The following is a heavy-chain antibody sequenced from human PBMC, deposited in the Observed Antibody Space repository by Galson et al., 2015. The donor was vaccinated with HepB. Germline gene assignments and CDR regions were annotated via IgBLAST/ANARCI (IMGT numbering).Heavy chain of an antibody. Sequence: SVKVSCKASGGTFSSYAISWVRQAPGQGLEWMGRIIPILGIANYAQKFQGRVTITADKSTSTAYMELSSLRSEDTAVYYCARAGAGEHPRYAFDIWGQGTMVTVSS. J-gene: IGHJ3*02. D-gene: IGHD1-26*01. CDR3: ARAGAGEHPRYAFDI. V-gene: IGHV1-69*04. CDR2: IIPILGIA. CDR1: GGTFSSYA.